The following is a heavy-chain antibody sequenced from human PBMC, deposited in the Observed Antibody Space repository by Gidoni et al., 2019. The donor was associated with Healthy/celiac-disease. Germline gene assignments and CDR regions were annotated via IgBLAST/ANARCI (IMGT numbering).Heavy chain of an antibody. CDR2: ISAYNGNT. J-gene: IGHJ4*02. V-gene: IGHV1-18*01. CDR1: GYTFTHYG. CDR3: ASCSSTSCYPRHYFDY. Sequence: QVSLVQAGAEVKKPGASVEGSCKASGYTFTHYGISWVRQAPGQGLEWMGWISAYNGNTNYAQKLQGRVTMTTDTSTSTAYMELRSLRSDDTAVYYCASCSSTSCYPRHYFDYWGQGTLVTVSS. D-gene: IGHD2-2*01.